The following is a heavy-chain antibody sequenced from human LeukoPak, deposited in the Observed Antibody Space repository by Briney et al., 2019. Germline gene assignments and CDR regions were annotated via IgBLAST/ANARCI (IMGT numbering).Heavy chain of an antibody. CDR1: GGSISSGSYY. Sequence: SQTLSLTCTVSGGSISSGSYYWSWIRQPAGKGLEWIGRIYTSGSTNYNPSLKSRVTISVDTSKNQFSLKLSSVTAADTAVYYSAIQATPAEVYGMDVWGQGTTVTVSS. V-gene: IGHV4-61*02. J-gene: IGHJ6*02. CDR3: AIQATPAEVYGMDV. CDR2: IYTSGST.